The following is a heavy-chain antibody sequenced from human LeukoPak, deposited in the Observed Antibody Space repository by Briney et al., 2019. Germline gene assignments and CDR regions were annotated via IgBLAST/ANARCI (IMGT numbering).Heavy chain of an antibody. CDR1: GYTLTESS. D-gene: IGHD3-3*01. CDR2: FDPEDGET. CDR3: ATTTIFGVVIINDAFDI. V-gene: IGHV1-24*01. J-gene: IGHJ3*02. Sequence: ASVKVSCKVSGYTLTESSMHWVRQAPGKGLEWMGGFDPEDGETIYAQKFQGRVTMTEDTSTDTAYMELSSLRSEDTAVYYCATTTIFGVVIINDAFDIWGQGTMVTVSS.